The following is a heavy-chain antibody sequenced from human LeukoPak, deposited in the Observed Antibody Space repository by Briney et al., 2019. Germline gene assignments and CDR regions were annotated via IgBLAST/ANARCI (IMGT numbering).Heavy chain of an antibody. D-gene: IGHD3-9*01. J-gene: IGHJ3*02. CDR1: GFTFNSYS. CDR3: ARDRVLRYFDWLLSTPDAFDI. V-gene: IGHV3-21*01. Sequence: KTGGSLRLSCAASGFTFNSYSMNWVRHAPGKGLEWVSSISSSSSYIYYAESGKGRFTIFTDNAKKLLYLQMNSMRAEETAVYYCARDRVLRYFDWLLSTPDAFDIWGQGTMVTVSS. CDR2: ISSSSSYI.